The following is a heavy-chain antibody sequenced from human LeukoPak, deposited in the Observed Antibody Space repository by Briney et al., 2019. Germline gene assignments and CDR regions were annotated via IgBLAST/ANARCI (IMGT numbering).Heavy chain of an antibody. J-gene: IGHJ4*02. Sequence: SETLSLTCTVSGGSISSYYWSWIRQPAGKGLEWIGRIYTSGSTNYNPSLKSRVTMSVDTSKNQFSLKLSSVTAADTAVYYCARGSPYSGGYYYYFDYWGQGTLVTVSS. CDR2: IYTSGST. CDR1: GGSISSYY. CDR3: ARGSPYSGGYYYYFDY. D-gene: IGHD1-26*01. V-gene: IGHV4-4*07.